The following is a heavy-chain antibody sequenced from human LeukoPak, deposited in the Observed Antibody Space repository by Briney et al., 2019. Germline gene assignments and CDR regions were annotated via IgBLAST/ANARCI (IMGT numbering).Heavy chain of an antibody. CDR3: AARSIVATGFDY. J-gene: IGHJ4*02. CDR1: GFTFSSYE. V-gene: IGHV3-23*01. CDR2: IRGSDGST. Sequence: PGGSLRLSCAASGFTFSSYEMNWVRQAPGQGLEWVSTIRGSDGSTYYADSVRGRFTISTDNSKSMLFLQMNSLRAEDTALYYCAARSIVATGFDYWGQGALVTVSS. D-gene: IGHD6-13*01.